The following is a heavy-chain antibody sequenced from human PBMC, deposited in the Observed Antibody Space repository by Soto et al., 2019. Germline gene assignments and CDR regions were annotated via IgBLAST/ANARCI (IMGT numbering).Heavy chain of an antibody. Sequence: GGSLRLSCAASGFTFDDYAMHWVRQAPGKGLEWVSGISWNSGSIGYADSVKGRFTISRDNAKNSLYLQMNSLRAEDTALYYCAKDRRRITMVRPAYYFDYWGQGTLVTVSS. J-gene: IGHJ4*02. V-gene: IGHV3-9*01. CDR1: GFTFDDYA. D-gene: IGHD3-10*01. CDR2: ISWNSGSI. CDR3: AKDRRRITMVRPAYYFDY.